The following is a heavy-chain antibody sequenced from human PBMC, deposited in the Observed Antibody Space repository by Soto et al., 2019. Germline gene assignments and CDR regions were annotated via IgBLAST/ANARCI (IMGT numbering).Heavy chain of an antibody. D-gene: IGHD3-3*01. V-gene: IGHV6-1*01. CDR1: GDSVSSNSAA. CDR3: ARDGPRFLEWLPRDYYYMDV. CDR2: TYYRSKWYN. J-gene: IGHJ6*03. Sequence: QTLSLTCAISGDSVSSNSAAWNWIRQSPSRGLEWLGRTYYRSKWYNDYAVSVKSRITINPDTSKNQFSLQLNSVTPEDTAVYYCARDGPRFLEWLPRDYYYMDVWGKGTTVTVSS.